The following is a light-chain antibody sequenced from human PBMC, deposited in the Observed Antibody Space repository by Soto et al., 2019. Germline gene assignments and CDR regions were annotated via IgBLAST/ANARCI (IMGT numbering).Light chain of an antibody. J-gene: IGKJ1*01. CDR1: QGISSW. Sequence: DIQMTQSPSSVSASVGDRVTITFRASQGISSWLAWYQQKPGRAPKLLIYVISTLQSGVPSRFSGSGSGTVFTLTISSLQPEDFATYYCQQGKSFPWTFGQGTKVDIK. V-gene: IGKV1-12*01. CDR2: VIS. CDR3: QQGKSFPWT.